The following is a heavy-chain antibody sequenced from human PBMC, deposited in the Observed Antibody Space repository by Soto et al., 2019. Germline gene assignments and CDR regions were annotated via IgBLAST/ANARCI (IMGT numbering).Heavy chain of an antibody. V-gene: IGHV3-30*18. CDR1: GFTFKTHA. CDR3: GKDVGDYVPYYYGVDV. J-gene: IGHJ6*02. Sequence: QVQLVESGGGVVQPGTSLSLSCAASGFTFKTHAMHWVRQAPGKGLEWMAVIAYDGNEKFYADSVKGRFTNSRDNSKNALYLQINNLRNEDTAVYYCGKDVGDYVPYYYGVDVWGQGTTVTVSS. D-gene: IGHD1-26*01. CDR2: IAYDGNEK.